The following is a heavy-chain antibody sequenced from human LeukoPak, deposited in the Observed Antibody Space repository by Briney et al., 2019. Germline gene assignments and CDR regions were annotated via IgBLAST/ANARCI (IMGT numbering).Heavy chain of an antibody. V-gene: IGHV3-7*01. CDR1: GFTFSGFS. J-gene: IGHJ4*02. D-gene: IGHD2-2*01. Sequence: GGSLRLSCVASGFTFSGFSMTWVRQAPGKGLEWVANIKHDGTEKYYVDSVKGRSTISRDNAQSSLFLQMSSLRAEDTAVYYCARVGTTSWYYWGQGTLVTVSS. CDR3: ARVGTTSWYY. CDR2: IKHDGTEK.